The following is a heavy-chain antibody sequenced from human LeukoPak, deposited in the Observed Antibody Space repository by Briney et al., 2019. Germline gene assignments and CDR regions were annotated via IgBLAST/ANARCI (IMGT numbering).Heavy chain of an antibody. J-gene: IGHJ6*02. V-gene: IGHV3-30-3*01. D-gene: IGHD3-9*01. CDR1: GFTFSSYA. CDR3: ARDRGDILTGYQLLYGMDV. CDR2: ISYDGSNK. Sequence: GGSLRLSCAASGFTFSSYAMHWVRQAPGKGLEWVAVISYDGSNKYYADSVKGRFTISRDNSKNTLYLQMNSLRAEDTAVYYCARDRGDILTGYQLLYGMDVWGQGTTVTVSS.